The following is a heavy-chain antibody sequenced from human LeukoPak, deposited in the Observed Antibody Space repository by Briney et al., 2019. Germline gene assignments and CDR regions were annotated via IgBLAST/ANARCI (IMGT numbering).Heavy chain of an antibody. CDR1: GYTFTSYG. CDR3: ARVRNSGFRYVDS. J-gene: IGHJ4*02. D-gene: IGHD5-12*01. V-gene: IGHV1-18*01. Sequence: PEASVKVSCKASGYTFTSYGISWVRQAPGQGLEWVGWISAYNGNTNYAQKLQGRVTMTTDTSTSTAYMDLRSLRSDDTAVYYCARVRNSGFRYVDSWGQGTLVTVSS. CDR2: ISAYNGNT.